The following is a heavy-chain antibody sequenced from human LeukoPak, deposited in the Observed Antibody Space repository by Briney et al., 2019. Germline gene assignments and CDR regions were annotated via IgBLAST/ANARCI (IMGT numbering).Heavy chain of an antibody. Sequence: QPGGSLRLSCAASGFTFSTYAMSWVRQAPGKGLEWISSISGSGNNTYYADSVKGRLTISGDNSKNTLYLQMNSLRPEDTAVYYCAKGVVAATNAAYYGMDVWGQGTTVTVSS. CDR3: AKGVVAATNAAYYGMDV. J-gene: IGHJ6*02. CDR1: GFTFSTYA. V-gene: IGHV3-23*01. D-gene: IGHD2-15*01. CDR2: ISGSGNNT.